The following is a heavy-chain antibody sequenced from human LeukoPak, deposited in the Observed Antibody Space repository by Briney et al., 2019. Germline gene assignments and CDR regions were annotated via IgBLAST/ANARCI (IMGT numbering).Heavy chain of an antibody. J-gene: IGHJ5*02. D-gene: IGHD3-3*01. CDR2: IYHSGST. Sequence: SETLSLTCAVSGYSISSGYYWGWIRQPPGKGLEWIGSIYHSGSTYYNPSLKSRVTISVDTSKNQFSLKLSSVTAADTAVYYCARLTDDFWSGYFTTFDPWGQGTLVTVSS. V-gene: IGHV4-38-2*01. CDR1: GYSISSGYY. CDR3: ARLTDDFWSGYFTTFDP.